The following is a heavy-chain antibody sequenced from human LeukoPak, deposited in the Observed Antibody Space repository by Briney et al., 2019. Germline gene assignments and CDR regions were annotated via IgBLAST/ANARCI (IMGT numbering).Heavy chain of an antibody. V-gene: IGHV3-48*03. Sequence: PGESLKISCAASRFTFSNYEMNWVRQAPGKGLAWVSYISASAGTVYYADSVKGRFTISRDNAKNSLYLQMNSLRVEDTAVYYCARVGTTSPDYWGQGTLVTVSS. D-gene: IGHD2-2*01. CDR1: RFTFSNYE. J-gene: IGHJ4*02. CDR3: ARVGTTSPDY. CDR2: ISASAGTV.